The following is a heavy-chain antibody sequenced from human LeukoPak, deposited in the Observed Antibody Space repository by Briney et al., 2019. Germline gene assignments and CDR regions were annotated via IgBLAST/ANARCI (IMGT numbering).Heavy chain of an antibody. CDR3: AKMEEFGEVAGAPDS. D-gene: IGHD3-3*01. V-gene: IGHV3-30*18. CDR2: TSSDGRLK. J-gene: IGHJ5*02. CDR1: GFTFSSYS. Sequence: GGSLRLSCAASGFTFSSYSMNWVRQAPGKGLEWVAVTSSDGRLKYYADSVQGRFTISRDNSKNTLFLQMNSLRTEDTAIYFCAKMEEFGEVAGAPDSWGQGTLVTVSS.